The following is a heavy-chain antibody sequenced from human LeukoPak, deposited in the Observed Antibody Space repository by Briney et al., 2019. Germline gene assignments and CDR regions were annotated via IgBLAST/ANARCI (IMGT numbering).Heavy chain of an antibody. V-gene: IGHV1-18*04. Sequence: EASVKVSCKASGYTFTSYYMHWVRQAPGQGLEWMGWISAYNGNTNYAQKLQGRVTMTTDTSTSTAYMELRSLRSDDTAVYYCARLWGRKYQLLYDLDYWGQGTLVTVSS. J-gene: IGHJ4*02. CDR3: ARLWGRKYQLLYDLDY. CDR1: GYTFTSYY. D-gene: IGHD2-2*02. CDR2: ISAYNGNT.